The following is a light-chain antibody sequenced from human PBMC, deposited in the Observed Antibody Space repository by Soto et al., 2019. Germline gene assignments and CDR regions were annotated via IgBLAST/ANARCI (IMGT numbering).Light chain of an antibody. V-gene: IGLV1-40*01. CDR1: NSDIGAGYD. CDR2: ANN. J-gene: IGLJ1*01. CDR3: QSYDSSLRGV. Sequence: QSVLTQPPSVSGAPGQRVTISCTGSNSDIGAGYDVHWYQQLPGTAPKLVIYANNNRPSGVPDRFSASKSGTSASLAITGLQADDAAHYYFQSYDSSLRGVFGSGTKLTVL.